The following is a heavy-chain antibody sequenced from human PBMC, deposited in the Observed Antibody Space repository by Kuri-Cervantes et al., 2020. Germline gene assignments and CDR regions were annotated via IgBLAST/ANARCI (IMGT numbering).Heavy chain of an antibody. V-gene: IGHV3-30*07. D-gene: IGHD3-10*01. Sequence: GGSLRLSCAASGFTFSSHVMHWVRQSSGKGPEWLAVISTDGTKAYHADSVKGRFTISRDNSKTTLYLQMNSLRADDTAVYYCAKVVFGTWPTSPYWYFDLWGRGSLVTVSS. CDR3: AKVVFGTWPTSPYWYFDL. J-gene: IGHJ2*01. CDR1: GFTFSSHV. CDR2: ISTDGTKA.